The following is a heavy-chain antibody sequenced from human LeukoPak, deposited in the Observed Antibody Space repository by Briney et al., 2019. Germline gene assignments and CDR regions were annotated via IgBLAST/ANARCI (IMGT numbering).Heavy chain of an antibody. CDR3: ARDLLGWELHYFDY. V-gene: IGHV3-21*01. CDR2: ISGSSSYI. D-gene: IGHD1-26*01. Sequence: PGGSLRLSCAASGFTFSSYAMHWVRQAPGKGLEWVSSISGSSSYIYYPDSVKGRFSISRDNAKNSLYLQMNSLRAEDTAVYYCARDLLGWELHYFDYWGQGTLVTVSS. CDR1: GFTFSSYA. J-gene: IGHJ4*02.